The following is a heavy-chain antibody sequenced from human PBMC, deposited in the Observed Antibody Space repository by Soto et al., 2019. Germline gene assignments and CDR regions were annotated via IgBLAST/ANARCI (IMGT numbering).Heavy chain of an antibody. CDR1: GGSISSYY. J-gene: IGHJ4*02. Sequence: SETLSLTCTVSGGSISSYYWSWIRQPPGKGLEWIGYIYYSGSTNYNPSLKSRVTISVDTSKNQFSLKLSSVTAADTAVYYCARGISYDSSGYYYFDYWGQGTLVTVSS. CDR2: IYYSGST. D-gene: IGHD3-22*01. CDR3: ARGISYDSSGYYYFDY. V-gene: IGHV4-59*01.